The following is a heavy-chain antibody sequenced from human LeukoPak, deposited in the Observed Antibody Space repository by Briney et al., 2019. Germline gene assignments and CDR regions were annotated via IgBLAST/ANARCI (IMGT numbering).Heavy chain of an antibody. Sequence: PSETLSLTCAVYGGSFSGYYWSWIRQPPGKGLEWIGEINHSGSTNYNPSLKSRVTISVDTSKNQFSLKLSSVTAADTAVYYCARHRSSYNDAFDIWGQGTMVTVSS. D-gene: IGHD1-26*01. J-gene: IGHJ3*02. CDR3: ARHRSSYNDAFDI. CDR1: GGSFSGYY. V-gene: IGHV4-34*01. CDR2: INHSGST.